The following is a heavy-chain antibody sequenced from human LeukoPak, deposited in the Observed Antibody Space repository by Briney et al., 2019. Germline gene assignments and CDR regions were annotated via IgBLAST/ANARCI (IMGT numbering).Heavy chain of an antibody. CDR1: GFTFGSYS. J-gene: IGHJ4*02. CDR3: ARGLAVTMADY. D-gene: IGHD4-17*01. Sequence: PGGSLRLSCAASGFTFGSYSMNWVRQAPGKGLEWVSSISGSSSYIYYADSVKGRFTISRDNAKNSLYLQMNSPRAEDTAVYYCARGLAVTMADYWGQGTLVTVSS. CDR2: ISGSSSYI. V-gene: IGHV3-21*01.